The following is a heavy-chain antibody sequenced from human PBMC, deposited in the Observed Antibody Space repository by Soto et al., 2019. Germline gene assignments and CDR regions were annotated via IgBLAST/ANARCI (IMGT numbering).Heavy chain of an antibody. Sequence: PSETLSLTCTVSGGSISSSSYYWGWIRQPPGKGLEWIGSIYYSGSTYYNPSLKSRVTISVDTSKNQFSLKLGSVTAADTAVYYCVRPFVYSGYARFDPWGQGTLVTVSS. CDR1: GGSISSSSYY. CDR3: VRPFVYSGYARFDP. V-gene: IGHV4-39*01. CDR2: IYYSGST. J-gene: IGHJ5*02. D-gene: IGHD5-12*01.